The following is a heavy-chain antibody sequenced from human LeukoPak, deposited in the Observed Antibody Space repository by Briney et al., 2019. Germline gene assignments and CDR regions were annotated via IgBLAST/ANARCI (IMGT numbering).Heavy chain of an antibody. CDR2: IYYSGST. D-gene: IGHD4-17*01. CDR1: GGPFKGYY. J-gene: IGHJ2*01. CDR3: ARAVPGYGDWYFAL. Sequence: SETLSLTCAVYGGPFKGYYWSWIRQPPGKGLEWIGYIYYSGSTNYNPSLKSRVTILVDTSKNQFSLKLSSVTAADTAVYYCARAVPGYGDWYFALWGRGTLVTVSS. V-gene: IGHV4-59*01.